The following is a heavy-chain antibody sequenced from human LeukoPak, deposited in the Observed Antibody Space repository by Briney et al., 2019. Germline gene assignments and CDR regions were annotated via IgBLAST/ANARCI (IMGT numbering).Heavy chain of an antibody. CDR2: ISGSGGST. CDR3: ASAIVVVPAATDWDFDY. CDR1: GSTFSSYA. D-gene: IGHD2-2*01. J-gene: IGHJ4*02. V-gene: IGHV3-23*01. Sequence: GGSLRLSCAASGSTFSSYAMSWVRQAPGKGLEWVSAISGSGGSTYYADSVKGRFTISRDNSKNTLYLQMNSLRAEDTAVYYCASAIVVVPAATDWDFDYWGQGTLVTVSS.